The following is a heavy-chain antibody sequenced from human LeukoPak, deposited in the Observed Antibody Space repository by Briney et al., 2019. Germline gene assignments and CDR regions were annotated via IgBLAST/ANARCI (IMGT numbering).Heavy chain of an antibody. Sequence: SEALSLTCTVSGGSVSSYYWHWIRQPPGKGLEWIGYIDYSRSPNYNSSLQSRVTIPIDMPKTQFSLKLSSVTAADTAVYYCAIHREYCGGGCYENNYDYSMDVWGKGTTVTISS. CDR2: IDYSRSP. D-gene: IGHD2-21*02. J-gene: IGHJ6*03. CDR1: GGSVSSYY. CDR3: AIHREYCGGGCYENNYDYSMDV. V-gene: IGHV4-59*02.